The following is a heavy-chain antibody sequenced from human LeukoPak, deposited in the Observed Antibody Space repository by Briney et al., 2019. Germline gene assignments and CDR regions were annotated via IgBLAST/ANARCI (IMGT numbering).Heavy chain of an antibody. CDR3: VGSTGFPYYFDY. CDR1: GYSFSGYW. V-gene: IGHV5-51*01. J-gene: IGHJ4*02. Sequence: GESLQISFKASGYSFSGYWIGWVRQMPGKGLEWMAILYPGNSETRYSPSFQGQVTVSADESISTAYLQWSSLKASDTAMYYCVGSTGFPYYFDYWGQGTLVTVSS. CDR2: LYPGNSET. D-gene: IGHD3-9*01.